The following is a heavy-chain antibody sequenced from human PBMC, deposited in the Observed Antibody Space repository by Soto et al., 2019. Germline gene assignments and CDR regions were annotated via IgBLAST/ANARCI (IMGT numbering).Heavy chain of an antibody. D-gene: IGHD3-3*01. CDR2: INHSGST. V-gene: IGHV4-34*01. Sequence: PXDTLSLTCAVYGGSFSGYYWSWIRQPPGKGLEWIGVINHSGSTNYNPSLKSRVTISVDTSKNQFSLKLSSVNAADTAVYYCARNGSYYDFWSGYYFGGGMDVWGQGTTVTVS. CDR3: ARNGSYYDFWSGYYFGGGMDV. J-gene: IGHJ6*02. CDR1: GGSFSGYY.